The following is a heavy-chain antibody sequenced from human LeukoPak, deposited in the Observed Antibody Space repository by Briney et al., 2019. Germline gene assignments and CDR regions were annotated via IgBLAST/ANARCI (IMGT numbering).Heavy chain of an antibody. Sequence: GGSLRLSCAASGFTFSDAWMTWVRQAPGKGLEWVGRIKSRIDGGTTDFVAPVRGRFTISRDDSKNTLYLQMDSLKTEDTAVYYCAKDLPYTSGWASKYWGQGTLVTVSS. D-gene: IGHD6-19*01. CDR2: IKSRIDGGTT. CDR1: GFTFSDAW. CDR3: AKDLPYTSGWASKY. V-gene: IGHV3-15*01. J-gene: IGHJ4*02.